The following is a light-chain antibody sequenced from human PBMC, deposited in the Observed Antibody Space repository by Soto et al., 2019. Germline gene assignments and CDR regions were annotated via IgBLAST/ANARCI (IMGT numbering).Light chain of an antibody. Sequence: QSVLTQPASVSGSPGQSIAISCTGTSSDVGTYDLVSWYQQHPGKAPKLMIYDGTKRPSGVSNRFSGSKSANTASLTISGLQPEDEADYYCCSSAGSSLYVFGSGTKVTVL. V-gene: IGLV2-23*01. CDR1: SSDVGTYDL. J-gene: IGLJ1*01. CDR3: CSSAGSSLYV. CDR2: DGT.